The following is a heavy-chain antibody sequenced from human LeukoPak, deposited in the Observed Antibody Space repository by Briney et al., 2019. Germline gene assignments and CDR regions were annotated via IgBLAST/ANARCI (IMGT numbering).Heavy chain of an antibody. CDR1: GFTFDDYA. J-gene: IGHJ4*02. V-gene: IGHV3-43D*03. Sequence: GGSLRLSCAASGFTFDDYAMHWVRQAPGKGLEWVSLISWDGGSTYYADSVKGRFTISRDNSKNSLYLQMNSLRAEDTALYYCAKGILEWLFSCDYWGQGTLVTVSP. CDR2: ISWDGGST. D-gene: IGHD3-3*01. CDR3: AKGILEWLFSCDY.